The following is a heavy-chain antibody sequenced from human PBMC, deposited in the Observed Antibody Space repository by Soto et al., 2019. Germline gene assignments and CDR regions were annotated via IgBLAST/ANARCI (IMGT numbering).Heavy chain of an antibody. CDR1: GGIFSTYA. D-gene: IGHD3-10*01. Sequence: QVQLVQSGAEVKKPGSSVKVSCKASGGIFSTYAISWLRQAPGQGLEWMGGIIPLFGTPNYAQRFQGRVTLTADESTSTTHMELSRLRSEDTAVYYCARDRDDYGSGNYYNRIDFWGQGTLVTVSS. CDR3: ARDRDDYGSGNYYNRIDF. CDR2: IIPLFGTP. J-gene: IGHJ4*02. V-gene: IGHV1-69*01.